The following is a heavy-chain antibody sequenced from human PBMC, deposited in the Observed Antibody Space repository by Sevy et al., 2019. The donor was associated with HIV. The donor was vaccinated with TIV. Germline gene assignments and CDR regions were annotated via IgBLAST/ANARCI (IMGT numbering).Heavy chain of an antibody. CDR1: GFSVNSYY. CDR3: ARGGTIFGLVRHYFDY. Sequence: GGSLRLSCAASGFSVNSYYMTWVRQAPGKGLDWVSIIYSDGSTKYADALKGRFTISRDNSKNTMYLQMNSLRVEDTAVYYCARGGTIFGLVRHYFDYWGQGTLVTVSS. V-gene: IGHV3-66*01. CDR2: IYSDGST. J-gene: IGHJ4*02. D-gene: IGHD3-3*01.